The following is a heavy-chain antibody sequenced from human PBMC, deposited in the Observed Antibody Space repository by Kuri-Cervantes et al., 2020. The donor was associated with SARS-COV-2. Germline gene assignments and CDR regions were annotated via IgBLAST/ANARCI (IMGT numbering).Heavy chain of an antibody. Sequence: ETLSLTCAASGFTFTTYALTWVRQAPGERLEWVSAITGGDESTFYADSVKGRFTIYRDNSKNTLYLQMNSLRVEDSALYFCAKSPPDSITNYLYYFDLWGQGTLVTVSS. D-gene: IGHD1-7*01. J-gene: IGHJ4*02. CDR2: ITGGDEST. V-gene: IGHV3-23*01. CDR1: GFTFTTYA. CDR3: AKSPPDSITNYLYYFDL.